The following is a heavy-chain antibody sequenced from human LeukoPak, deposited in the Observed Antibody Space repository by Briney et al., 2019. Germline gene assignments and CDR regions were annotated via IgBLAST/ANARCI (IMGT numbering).Heavy chain of an antibody. Sequence: GGSLRLSCAASGFTFDDYAMHWVRQAPGKGLEWVSGISWNSGSIGYADSVKGRFTISRDNAKNSLYLQMNSLRAEDTAVYYCAREGGPGYSSTHDYWGQGTLVTVSS. V-gene: IGHV3-9*01. CDR2: ISWNSGSI. CDR3: AREGGPGYSSTHDY. J-gene: IGHJ4*02. CDR1: GFTFDDYA. D-gene: IGHD6-13*01.